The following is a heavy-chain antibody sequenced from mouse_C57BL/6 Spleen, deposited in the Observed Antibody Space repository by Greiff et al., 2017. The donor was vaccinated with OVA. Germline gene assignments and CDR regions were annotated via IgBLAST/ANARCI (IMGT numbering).Heavy chain of an antibody. CDR1: GYAFTNYL. Sequence: QVQLQQSGAELVRPGTSVTVSCKASGYAFTNYLIEWVKQRPGQGLEWIGVINPGSGGTNYNEKFKGKATLTADKSSSTAYMQLSSLTSEDSAVYFCARHYYGNYDAMDYWGQGTSVTVSS. CDR2: INPGSGGT. CDR3: ARHYYGNYDAMDY. V-gene: IGHV1-54*01. J-gene: IGHJ4*01. D-gene: IGHD2-1*01.